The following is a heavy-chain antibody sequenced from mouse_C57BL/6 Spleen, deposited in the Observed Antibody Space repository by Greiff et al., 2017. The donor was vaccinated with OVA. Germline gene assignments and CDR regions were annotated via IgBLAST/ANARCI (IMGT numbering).Heavy chain of an antibody. V-gene: IGHV1-64*01. Sequence: VQLQQPGAELVKPGASVKLSCKASGYTFTSYWMHWVKQRPGQGLEWIGMIPPNSGSTNYNEKFKSKATLTVDKSSNTAYMQRSSLTSEDSAVDYGASSPYSNYPYYAMDYWGQGTSGTVSS. CDR1: GYTFTSYW. J-gene: IGHJ4*01. CDR3: ASSPYSNYPYYAMDY. D-gene: IGHD2-5*01. CDR2: IPPNSGST.